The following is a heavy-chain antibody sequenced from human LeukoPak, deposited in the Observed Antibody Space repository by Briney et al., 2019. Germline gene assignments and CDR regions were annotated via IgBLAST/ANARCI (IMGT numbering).Heavy chain of an antibody. CDR1: GGSISTSNYY. CDR2: IYHSGST. D-gene: IGHD1-26*01. CDR3: AREKSEAGGSYWGGFGY. J-gene: IGHJ4*02. Sequence: SSETLSLTCTVSGGSISTSNYYWGWIRQPPGKGLEWIGSIYHSGSTYYNPSLKSRVTISVDTSKNQFSLKLSSVTAADTAVYYCAREKSEAGGSYWGGFGYWGQGTLVTVSS. V-gene: IGHV4-39*07.